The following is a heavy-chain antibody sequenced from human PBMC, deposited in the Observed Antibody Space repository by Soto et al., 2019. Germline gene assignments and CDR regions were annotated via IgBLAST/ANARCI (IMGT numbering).Heavy chain of an antibody. CDR2: IIPIFGTA. CDR1: GGTFSSYV. Sequence: QVQLVQSGAEVKKPGSSVKVSCKASGGTFSSYVISWVRQAPGQGLEWMGGIIPIFGTANYAQKFQGRVTITADESTSTAYMELSSLRSEDTAVYYCARGGGSYYYGSGSYYNQPNRRMDVWGQGTTVTVSS. D-gene: IGHD3-10*01. V-gene: IGHV1-69*01. CDR3: ARGGGSYYYGSGSYYNQPNRRMDV. J-gene: IGHJ6*02.